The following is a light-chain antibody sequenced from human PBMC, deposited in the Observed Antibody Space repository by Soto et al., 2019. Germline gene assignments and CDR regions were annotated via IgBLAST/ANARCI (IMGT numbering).Light chain of an antibody. CDR2: LGS. V-gene: IGKV2-28*01. CDR1: QSFLHSNGYNF. J-gene: IGKJ4*01. Sequence: DIEMTQYPLSLPVTPGEPASISCRSRQSFLHSNGYNFLDWYLQKPGQSPQLVIYLGSNRASGVPDRFSGSGSGTDFTLKISRVEAEDVGVYYCMQALQTPRTFGGGTKVDIK. CDR3: MQALQTPRT.